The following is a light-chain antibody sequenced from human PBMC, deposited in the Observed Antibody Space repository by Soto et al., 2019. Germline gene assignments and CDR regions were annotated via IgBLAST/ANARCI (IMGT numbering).Light chain of an antibody. Sequence: QSVLTQPPSASGTPGQRVTISCSASSSNIGSNTVNWYQQLPGTAPKLLIYSNNQRPSGVPDRFSGSKAGTSASLAISGLQSEDEADYYCAAWDDSLNGFVVFGGGTQLTVL. V-gene: IGLV1-44*01. CDR1: SSNIGSNT. CDR3: AAWDDSLNGFVV. CDR2: SNN. J-gene: IGLJ2*01.